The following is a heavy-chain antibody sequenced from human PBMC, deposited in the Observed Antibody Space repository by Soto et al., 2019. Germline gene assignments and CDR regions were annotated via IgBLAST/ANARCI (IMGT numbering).Heavy chain of an antibody. CDR1: GGSISSYY. J-gene: IGHJ2*01. CDR3: ANFNWHFDL. CDR2: IYYTGST. Sequence: QVQLQESGPGLVKPSETLSLTCTVSGGSISSYYWSWIRQPPGKGLEWIGYIYYTGSTNYNPSLKSRVTMSVDTSKNQFSLQLSSVTAADTAVYYCANFNWHFDLWGRGTLVTVSS. V-gene: IGHV4-59*01.